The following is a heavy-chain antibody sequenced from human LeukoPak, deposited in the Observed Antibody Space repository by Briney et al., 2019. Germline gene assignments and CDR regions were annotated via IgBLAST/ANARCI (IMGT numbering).Heavy chain of an antibody. Sequence: PSETLSLTCTVSGGSVSSGSYYWSWIRQPPGKGLEWIGYIYYSGSTNYNPSLKSRVTISVDTSKNQFSLKLSSVTAADTAVYYCARGKGSYYDSGYYRYWGQGTLVTVSS. CDR1: GGSVSSGSYY. D-gene: IGHD3-22*01. CDR2: IYYSGST. V-gene: IGHV4-61*01. CDR3: ARGKGSYYDSGYYRY. J-gene: IGHJ4*02.